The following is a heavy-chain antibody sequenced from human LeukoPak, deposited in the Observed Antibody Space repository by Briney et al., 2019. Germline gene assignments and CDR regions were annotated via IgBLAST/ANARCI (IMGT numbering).Heavy chain of an antibody. Sequence: SETLSLTCTVSGGSISSSSYYWGWIRQPPGKGLEWIASIYYSGRTYYNPSLKSRVTISVDTSKNQFSLKLSSVTAADTAVYYCARQEGSIAARLGYWGQGTLVTVSS. CDR2: IYYSGRT. V-gene: IGHV4-39*01. J-gene: IGHJ4*02. CDR3: ARQEGSIAARLGY. CDR1: GGSISSSSYY. D-gene: IGHD6-6*01.